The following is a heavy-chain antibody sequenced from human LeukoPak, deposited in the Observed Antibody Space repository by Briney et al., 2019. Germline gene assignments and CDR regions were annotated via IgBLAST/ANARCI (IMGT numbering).Heavy chain of an antibody. V-gene: IGHV3-21*01. Sequence: GGSLRLSCAASGFTFSSYSMNWVRQAPGKGLEWVSSISSSSSYIYYADSVKGRFTISRDNAKNSLYLQMNSLRAEDTAVYYCASDDYGDTDRDYWGQGTLVTVSS. J-gene: IGHJ4*02. D-gene: IGHD4-17*01. CDR3: ASDDYGDTDRDY. CDR2: ISSSSSYI. CDR1: GFTFSSYS.